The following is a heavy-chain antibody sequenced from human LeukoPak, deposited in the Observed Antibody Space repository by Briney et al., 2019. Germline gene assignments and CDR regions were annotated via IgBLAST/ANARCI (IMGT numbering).Heavy chain of an antibody. CDR3: ARDYAGSSMGIYYFDY. J-gene: IGHJ4*02. Sequence: ASVKVSCKASGYTFTSYYMHWVRQAPGQGLEWMGIINPSGGSTSYAQKFQGRVTMTRGTSTSTVYMELSSLRSEDTAVYYCARDYAGSSMGIYYFDYWGQGTLVTVSS. V-gene: IGHV1-46*01. CDR1: GYTFTSYY. D-gene: IGHD6-6*01. CDR2: INPSGGST.